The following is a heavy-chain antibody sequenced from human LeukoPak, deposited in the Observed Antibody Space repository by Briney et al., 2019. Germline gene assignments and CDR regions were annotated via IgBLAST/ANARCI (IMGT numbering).Heavy chain of an antibody. V-gene: IGHV1-46*01. J-gene: IGHJ5*02. D-gene: IGHD5-12*01. CDR1: GYTFTSYY. Sequence: ASVTVSCTVSGYTFTSYYMHWVRQPPGQGLEWMGLINPSGGSTIYAQKFQGRVTMTRDTSTSTAYMELSRLRSDDTAVYYCARDRRDSGYDAWGQGTLVTVSS. CDR2: INPSGGST. CDR3: ARDRRDSGYDA.